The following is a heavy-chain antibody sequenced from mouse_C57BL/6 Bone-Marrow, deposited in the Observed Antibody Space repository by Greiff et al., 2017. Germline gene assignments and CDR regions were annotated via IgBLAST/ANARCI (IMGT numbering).Heavy chain of an antibody. CDR3: ARDYDGSSYDY. J-gene: IGHJ2*01. Sequence: QVQLQQPGAELVRPGTSVKLSCKASGYTFTSYWMHWVKQRPGQGLEWIGVIDPSDSYTNYNQKFKGKATLTVDTSSSTAYMQRSSLTSEDSAVYYCARDYDGSSYDYWGQGTTLTVSS. V-gene: IGHV1-59*01. CDR1: GYTFTSYW. CDR2: IDPSDSYT. D-gene: IGHD1-1*01.